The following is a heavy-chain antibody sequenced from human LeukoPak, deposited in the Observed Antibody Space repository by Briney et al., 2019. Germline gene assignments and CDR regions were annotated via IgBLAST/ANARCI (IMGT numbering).Heavy chain of an antibody. V-gene: IGHV5-51*01. Sequence: ESLKISCKGSGYGFNIYSIGWMRQMPGKGLEWMGIIYPRDSDTRYSPSFQGQVTISADRSVGTAYLQWSSLKASDTAMYYCARGSDRGYNYGFDYWGQGTLVTVSS. D-gene: IGHD5-18*01. CDR3: ARGSDRGYNYGFDY. J-gene: IGHJ4*02. CDR1: GYGFNIYS. CDR2: IYPRDSDT.